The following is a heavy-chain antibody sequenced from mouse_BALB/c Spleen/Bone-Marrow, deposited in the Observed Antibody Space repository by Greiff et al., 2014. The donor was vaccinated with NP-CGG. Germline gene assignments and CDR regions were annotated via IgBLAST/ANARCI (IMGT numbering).Heavy chain of an antibody. CDR2: IDPANGNT. J-gene: IGHJ4*01. V-gene: IGHV14-3*02. CDR3: ALLLRYYAMDY. CDR1: GFNIKDTY. D-gene: IGHD1-1*01. Sequence: EVQLQQSGAELVKPGASVKLSCTASGFNIKDTYMHWVKQRPEQGPEWIGRIDPANGNTKYDPKFQGKATITADTSSNTAYLQLSSLTSEDTAVYYCALLLRYYAMDYWGQGTSVTVSS.